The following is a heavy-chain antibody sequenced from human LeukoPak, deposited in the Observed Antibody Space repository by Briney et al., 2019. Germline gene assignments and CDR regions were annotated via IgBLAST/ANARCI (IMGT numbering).Heavy chain of an antibody. CDR2: ISSSGDTV. CDR3: ARDGSFTSGSFFDS. V-gene: IGHV3-48*03. CDR1: GFTFSSYE. J-gene: IGHJ4*02. D-gene: IGHD1-26*01. Sequence: PGGSLRLSCAASGFTFSSYEMNWVRQGPGKGPEWVSYISSSGDTVFYGYSLNGRFTISRDNAKNSLYLQINNLRAEDTGVYYCARDGSFTSGSFFDSWGQGTLVTVSS.